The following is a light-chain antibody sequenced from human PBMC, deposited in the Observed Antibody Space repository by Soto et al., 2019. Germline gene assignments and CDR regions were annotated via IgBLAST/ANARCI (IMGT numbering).Light chain of an antibody. Sequence: EIQMTQSPSSLSASVGDTVTITCRASQSIDRYLNWYQQKAGKAPKLLIFGTFSLQSGVPSRFSGGGSGTDYTLTITSLEPDDFATYYCQQSYNTPPATFGQGTRLDIK. V-gene: IGKV1-39*01. CDR3: QQSYNTPPAT. CDR2: GTF. J-gene: IGKJ5*01. CDR1: QSIDRY.